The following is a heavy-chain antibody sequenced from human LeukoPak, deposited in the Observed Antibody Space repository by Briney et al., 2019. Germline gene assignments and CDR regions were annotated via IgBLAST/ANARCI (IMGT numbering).Heavy chain of an antibody. J-gene: IGHJ4*02. CDR3: ARGEEYVWGSYRYDY. Sequence: ASVKVSCKASGGTFSSYAITWVRQAPGQGLEWMGGIIPFFDTTNYAQKFQGRVTITADKSTSTAYMELSSLRSEDTAVYYCARGEEYVWGSYRYDYWGQGTLSPSPQ. CDR1: GGTFSSYA. V-gene: IGHV1-69*06. D-gene: IGHD3-16*02. CDR2: IIPFFDTT.